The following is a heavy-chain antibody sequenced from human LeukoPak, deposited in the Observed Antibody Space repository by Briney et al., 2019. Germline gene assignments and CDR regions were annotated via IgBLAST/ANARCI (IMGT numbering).Heavy chain of an antibody. V-gene: IGHV4-31*03. CDR1: GGSISIDGYY. CDR2: IYYSGTT. Sequence: PSETLSLTCPVSGGSISIDGYYWSWIRQHPGKGLEWIGYIYYSGTTSYNPSLESRVTMSVDTSRNHFSLKLSSVTAADAAVYYCARVGRGYIDYWYFDLWGRGTLVTVSS. D-gene: IGHD5-12*01. J-gene: IGHJ2*01. CDR3: ARVGRGYIDYWYFDL.